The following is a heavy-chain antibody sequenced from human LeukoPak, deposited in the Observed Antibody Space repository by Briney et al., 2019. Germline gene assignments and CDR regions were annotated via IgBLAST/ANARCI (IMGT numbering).Heavy chain of an antibody. CDR2: INAGHGNT. CDR1: GYTFTSYA. J-gene: IGHJ6*02. V-gene: IGHV1-3*01. D-gene: IGHD3-10*01. CDR3: ASSAMLWFGATYYYYGMDV. Sequence: ASVKFSCKASGYTFTSYAMHWVRQAPGQRLEWMGWINAGHGNTKYSQKFQGRVTITRDTSASTAYMELSSLRSEDTAVYYCASSAMLWFGATYYYYGMDVWGQGTTVTVSS.